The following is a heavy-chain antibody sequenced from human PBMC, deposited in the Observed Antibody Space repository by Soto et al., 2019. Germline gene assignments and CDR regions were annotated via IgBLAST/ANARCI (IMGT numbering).Heavy chain of an antibody. J-gene: IGHJ4*02. Sequence: QVQLQESGPGLVKPSETLSLTCSVSGGSISTFHWSWIRQPPGKGPEWIGYVYYTGSTNYNPSFTSRVTISVDTSKNQFSLKLTSVTAADTAVYYCVRWVGHFDFWGQGTLVTGSS. D-gene: IGHD1-26*01. V-gene: IGHV4-59*03. CDR3: VRWVGHFDF. CDR1: GGSISTFH. CDR2: VYYTGST.